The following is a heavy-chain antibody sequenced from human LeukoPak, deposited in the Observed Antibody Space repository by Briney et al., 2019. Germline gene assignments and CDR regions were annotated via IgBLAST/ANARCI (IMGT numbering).Heavy chain of an antibody. V-gene: IGHV3-30*18. CDR2: ISYDGSNK. D-gene: IGHD3-10*01. J-gene: IGHJ4*02. CDR1: GFTFSSYG. Sequence: GGSLRLSCAASGFTFSSYGMHWVRQAPGKGLEWVAVISYDGSNKYYADSVKGRFTISRDNSKNTLYLQMNSLRAEDTAVYYCAKDPYGSGSPFYYFDYWGQGTLVTVSS. CDR3: AKDPYGSGSPFYYFDY.